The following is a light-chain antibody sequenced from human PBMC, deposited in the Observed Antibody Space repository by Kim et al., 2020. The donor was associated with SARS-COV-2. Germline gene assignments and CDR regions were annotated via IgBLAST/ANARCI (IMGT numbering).Light chain of an antibody. Sequence: LRRKDRSNWRGDSTTSNLSDWYSQKPEQAPLLVIYGLSVRPSGIPAPFSGSSSGNTAALTITGAQAEDESDYYCYSRDSSGHHVVFGGGTQLTVL. V-gene: IGLV3-19*01. J-gene: IGLJ2*01. CDR3: YSRDSSGHHVV. CDR1: STTSNL. CDR2: GLS.